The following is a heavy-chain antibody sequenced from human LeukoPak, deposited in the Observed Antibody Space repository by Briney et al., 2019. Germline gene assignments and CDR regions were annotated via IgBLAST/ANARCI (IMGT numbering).Heavy chain of an antibody. J-gene: IGHJ6*02. CDR3: ASSLYNWNYYYYYGMDV. D-gene: IGHD1-20*01. Sequence: ASVKVSCKASGGTFSSYAISWVRQAPGQGLERMGRIIPILGIANYAQKFQGRVTITADKSTSTAYMELSSLRSEDTAVYYCASSLYNWNYYYYYGMDVWGQGTTVTVSS. V-gene: IGHV1-69*04. CDR1: GGTFSSYA. CDR2: IIPILGIA.